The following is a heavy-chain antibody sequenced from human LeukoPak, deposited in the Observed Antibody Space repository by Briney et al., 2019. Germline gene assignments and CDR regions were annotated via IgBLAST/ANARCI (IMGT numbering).Heavy chain of an antibody. CDR1: GYSISSGYY. CDR3: ARELQDIVVVPAAIPERTDAFDI. D-gene: IGHD2-2*02. J-gene: IGHJ3*02. V-gene: IGHV4-38-2*02. CDR2: IYHSGST. Sequence: SETLSLTCTVSGYSISSGYYWGWIRQPPGKGLEWIGSIYHSGSTYYNPSLKSRVTISVDTSKNQFSLKLSSVTAADTAVYYCARELQDIVVVPAAIPERTDAFDIWGQGTMVTVSS.